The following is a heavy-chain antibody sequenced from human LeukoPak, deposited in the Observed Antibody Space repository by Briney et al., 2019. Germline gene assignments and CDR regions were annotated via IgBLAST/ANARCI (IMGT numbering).Heavy chain of an antibody. CDR1: AFTFSSYW. Sequence: GGSLRLSCATSAFTFSSYWMHWVRQAPGKGLVWVSRINSDGSSRSYADYVKGRFTISRDDAKNTLYLQVSSLSVDDTAIYYCTRGSPGYSSSRLDFWGQGILVTVSS. V-gene: IGHV3-74*01. D-gene: IGHD6-19*01. CDR3: TRGSPGYSSSRLDF. J-gene: IGHJ4*02. CDR2: INSDGSSR.